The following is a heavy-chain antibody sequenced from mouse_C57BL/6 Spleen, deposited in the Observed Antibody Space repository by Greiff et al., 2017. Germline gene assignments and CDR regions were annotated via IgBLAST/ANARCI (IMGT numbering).Heavy chain of an antibody. Sequence: EVHLVESGEGLVKPGGSLKLSCSASGFTFSRYAMSWVRQTPEKRLEWVAYISSGGDYIYYADTVKGRFTISRDNARNTLYLQMSSLKSEDTAMYYCTRGSGYYDYDEDAMDYWGQGTSVTVSS. CDR1: GFTFSRYA. CDR3: TRGSGYYDYDEDAMDY. CDR2: ISSGGDYI. V-gene: IGHV5-9-1*02. J-gene: IGHJ4*01. D-gene: IGHD2-4*01.